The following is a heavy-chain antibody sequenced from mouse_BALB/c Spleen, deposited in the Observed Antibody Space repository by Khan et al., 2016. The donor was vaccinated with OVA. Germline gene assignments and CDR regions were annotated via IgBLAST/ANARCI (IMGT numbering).Heavy chain of an antibody. CDR1: GYSFTSYY. D-gene: IGHD2-2*01. CDR2: IDLFSGGT. V-gene: IGHV1S135*01. Sequence: VQLKESGPELMKPGASVKISCKASGYSFTSYYIHWVMQSHGKSLEWIGYIDLFSGGTTYNQKFKGKATLTVDKSSSTAYIHLNNLTSEDSAVYYCTRHGYVAWFTYWGQGTLVTVSA. CDR3: TRHGYVAWFTY. J-gene: IGHJ3*01.